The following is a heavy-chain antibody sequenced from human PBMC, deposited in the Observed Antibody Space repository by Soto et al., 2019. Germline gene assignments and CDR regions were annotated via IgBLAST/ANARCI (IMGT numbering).Heavy chain of an antibody. CDR3: ARWGSYYYDSSGGWFDP. CDR2: INSDGSST. J-gene: IGHJ5*02. V-gene: IGHV3-74*01. CDR1: GFTFSSYW. Sequence: PGGSLRLSCAASGFTFSSYWMHWVRQAPGKGLVWVSRINSDGSSTSYADSVKGRFTISRDNAKNTLYLQMNSLRAEDTAVYYCARWGSYYYDSSGGWFDPWGQGTLVTVS. D-gene: IGHD3-22*01.